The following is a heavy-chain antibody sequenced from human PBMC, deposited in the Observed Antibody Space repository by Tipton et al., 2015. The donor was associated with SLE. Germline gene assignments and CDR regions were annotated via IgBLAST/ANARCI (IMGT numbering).Heavy chain of an antibody. CDR2: INPRAGSI. D-gene: IGHD2-15*01. V-gene: IGHV1-46*01. CDR1: GYTFTSYS. CDR3: ARVTLYCSGGSCSSISDKPF. J-gene: IGHJ4*02. Sequence: QVQLVQSGAEVKKPGASVKVSCTASGYTFTSYSIHWVRQAPGQGLEWMGIINPRAGSISYAQKLQGRVTMTRDTSTSTVYMELRSLRSDDTAVYYCARVTLYCSGGSCSSISDKPFWGQGTLVTVSS.